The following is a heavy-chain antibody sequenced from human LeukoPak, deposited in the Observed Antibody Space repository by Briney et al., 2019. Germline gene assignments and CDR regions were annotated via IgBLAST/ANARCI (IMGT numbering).Heavy chain of an antibody. D-gene: IGHD1-26*01. CDR3: ARDGRGNYHLDL. V-gene: IGHV3-11*01. CDR2: ISDTGTSK. Sequence: PGGSLRLSCAASGCTFSAYYMAWIRQAPGKRLEWISYISDTGTSKYYADSVKGRFTIPRDNTKNSMYLQINSLGAEDTAVYYCARDGRGNYHLDLWGQGTLVTVSS. CDR1: GCTFSAYY. J-gene: IGHJ4*02.